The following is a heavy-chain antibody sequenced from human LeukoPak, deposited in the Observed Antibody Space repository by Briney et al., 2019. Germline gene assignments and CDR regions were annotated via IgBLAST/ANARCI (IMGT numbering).Heavy chain of an antibody. V-gene: IGHV3-30*02. CDR1: GFAFSGFG. CDR2: ISYDGNTK. J-gene: IGHJ4*02. CDR3: AKDFNGVWQPAD. Sequence: PGGSLRLSCAASGFAFSGFGMHWVRQAPGKGLEWVTFISYDGNTKYYVDSVKGRFTISRDNSKNTVYLQMNSLRTEGTAVYYCAKDFNGVWQPADWGQGTLVTVSS.